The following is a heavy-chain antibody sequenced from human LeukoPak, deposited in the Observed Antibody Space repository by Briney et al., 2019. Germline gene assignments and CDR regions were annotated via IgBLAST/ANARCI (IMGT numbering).Heavy chain of an antibody. V-gene: IGHV3-23*01. J-gene: IGHJ4*02. CDR3: ASLPGYGSGWYEVNY. D-gene: IGHD6-13*01. Sequence: GGSLRLSCAASGFTFSSYAMSWVRQAPGKGLEWVSGISGSGGSTYYADSVKGRFTISRDNSRNTLYLQMNSPSAEDTAVYYCASLPGYGSGWYEVNYWGQGTLVTVSS. CDR2: ISGSGGST. CDR1: GFTFSSYA.